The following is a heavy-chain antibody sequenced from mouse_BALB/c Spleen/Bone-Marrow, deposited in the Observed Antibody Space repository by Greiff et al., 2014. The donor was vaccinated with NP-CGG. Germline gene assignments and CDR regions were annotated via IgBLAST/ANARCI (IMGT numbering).Heavy chain of an antibody. CDR3: AYYRYDVNY. J-gene: IGHJ2*01. D-gene: IGHD2-14*01. V-gene: IGHV1S41*01. CDR2: IAPGSGST. CDR1: GYTFTSYW. Sequence: DLVKPGASVKLSCKASGYTFTSYWINWIKQRPGQGLEWIGRIAPGSGSTYYNEMFKGKAILTVDTSSSTAYIQLSSLSSEDSAVYFCAYYRYDVNYWGQGTTLTVPS.